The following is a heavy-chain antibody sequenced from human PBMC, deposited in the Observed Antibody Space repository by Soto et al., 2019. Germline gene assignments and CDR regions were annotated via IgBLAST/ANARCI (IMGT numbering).Heavy chain of an antibody. CDR1: GFTFSSYV. Sequence: EVQLLESGGGLVQPGGSLRLSCAASGFTFSSYVMSWVRQAPGKGLEWVSAISGSGGSTYYADSVKGRFTISRDNSKNTLYLQMNSLRAEDTAVYYCAKSRGYDFWSGYSGRTYYYYYGMDVWGQGTTVTVS. V-gene: IGHV3-23*01. CDR2: ISGSGGST. D-gene: IGHD3-3*01. J-gene: IGHJ6*02. CDR3: AKSRGYDFWSGYSGRTYYYYYGMDV.